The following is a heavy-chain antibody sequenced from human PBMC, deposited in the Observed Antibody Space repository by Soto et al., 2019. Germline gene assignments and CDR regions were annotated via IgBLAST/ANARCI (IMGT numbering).Heavy chain of an antibody. CDR1: GFTFSSYA. CDR3: AGKDYGDDTGWFDP. CDR2: ISGSGGST. V-gene: IGHV3-23*01. Sequence: GGSLRLSCAASGFTFSSYAMSWVRQAPGKGLEWVSAISGSGGSTYYADSVKGRFTISRDNSKNTLYLQMNSLRAEDTAVYYCAGKDYGDDTGWFDPWGQGTLVTVSS. D-gene: IGHD4-17*01. J-gene: IGHJ5*02.